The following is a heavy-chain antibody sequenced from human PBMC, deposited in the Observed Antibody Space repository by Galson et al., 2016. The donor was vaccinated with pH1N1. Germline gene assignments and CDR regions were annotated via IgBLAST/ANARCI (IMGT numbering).Heavy chain of an antibody. J-gene: IGHJ4*02. CDR1: GFTLNEVS. V-gene: IGHV1-24*01. D-gene: IGHD2-2*01. CDR3: ATGRYCSSATCTFDY. CDR2: FDPEDGET. Sequence: SVKVSCKVYGFTLNEVSMHWVRQTPGKGLEWMGTFDPEDGETIYAQEFQGRVTMTGDTSTDTVYMELSSLTSGDAAVYYCATGRYCSSATCTFDYWGQGTLLTVSS.